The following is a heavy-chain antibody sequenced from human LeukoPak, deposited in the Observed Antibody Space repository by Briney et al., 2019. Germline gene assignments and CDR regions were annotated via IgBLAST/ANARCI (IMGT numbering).Heavy chain of an antibody. CDR2: ILYDGSNK. CDR3: ARDGGWNFDY. Sequence: GGSLRLPCAASGFTFSSYTMHWVRQAPGKGLEWVAVILYDGSNKYYADSVKGRFTISRDNSKNTLYLQMNSLGPEDTAVYHCARDGGWNFDYWGQGTLVTVPS. J-gene: IGHJ4*02. D-gene: IGHD3-16*01. CDR1: GFTFSSYT. V-gene: IGHV3-30-3*01.